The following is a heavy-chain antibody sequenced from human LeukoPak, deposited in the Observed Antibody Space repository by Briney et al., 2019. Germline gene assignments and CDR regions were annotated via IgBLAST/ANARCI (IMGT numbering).Heavy chain of an antibody. Sequence: PSETLSLTCTVSGGSISSYYWSWIRQPPGKGLEWIGYIYYSGSTNYNPSLKSRVTISVDTSKNQFSLKLSSVTAADTAVYYCARMVVGDGGAYYFDYWGQGTLSPSPQ. D-gene: IGHD4-23*01. CDR2: IYYSGST. J-gene: IGHJ4*02. CDR3: ARMVVGDGGAYYFDY. V-gene: IGHV4-59*08. CDR1: GGSISSYY.